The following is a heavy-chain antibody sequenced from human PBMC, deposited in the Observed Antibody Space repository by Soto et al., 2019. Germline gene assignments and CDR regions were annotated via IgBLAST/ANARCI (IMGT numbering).Heavy chain of an antibody. J-gene: IGHJ4*02. Sequence: EVQLVESGGGLVQPGGSLRLSCAASGFTFSSYSMNWVRQAPGKGLEWVSYISSSSSTIYYADSVKGRFTISRDNAKNSLYLQMNSRRDEDTAVYYCASGLYYYDSSGYWGYWGQGTLVTVSS. D-gene: IGHD3-22*01. CDR1: GFTFSSYS. V-gene: IGHV3-48*02. CDR3: ASGLYYYDSSGYWGY. CDR2: ISSSSSTI.